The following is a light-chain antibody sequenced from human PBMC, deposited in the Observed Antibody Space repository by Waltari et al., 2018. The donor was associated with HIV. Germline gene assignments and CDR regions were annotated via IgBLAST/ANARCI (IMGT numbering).Light chain of an antibody. J-gene: IGLJ3*02. CDR2: DTS. CDR3: LLSYSGARGV. CDR1: TGPVPSGHY. V-gene: IGLV7-46*01. Sequence: QAVVTQEPSLTVSPGGTVTLTCGSSTGPVPSGHYPYWFQQKPGQAPRTLIYDTSSKHSWTPARFPGSLLGGKAALTLSGAQPEDEAEYYCLLSYSGARGVFGGGTKLTVL.